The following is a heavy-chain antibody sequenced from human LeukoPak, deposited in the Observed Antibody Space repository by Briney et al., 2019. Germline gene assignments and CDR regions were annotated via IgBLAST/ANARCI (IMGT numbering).Heavy chain of an antibody. CDR1: GFTVSSNY. CDR3: AKIGLTTGMLPDY. J-gene: IGHJ4*02. D-gene: IGHD1-14*01. V-gene: IGHV3-23*01. CDR2: ISGSGAST. Sequence: GGSLRLSCAASGFTVSSNYMTWVRQAPGKGLEWVSVISGSGASTYYADSVKGRFTISRDNSKNILYLQMTSLSADDTAVYYCAKIGLTTGMLPDYWGQGTLVTVSS.